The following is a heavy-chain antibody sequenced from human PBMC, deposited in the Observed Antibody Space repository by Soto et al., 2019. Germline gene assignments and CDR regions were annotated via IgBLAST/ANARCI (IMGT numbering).Heavy chain of an antibody. CDR2: ISSRSDI. Sequence: VSLRLSCVGSGFIFSNYSINGVRQAPGKGLEWVSSISSRSDIYYAESVKGRFTISRDNAKNSVSLQMNSLRAEDTAVYYCAREYTAWPLAYGLDVWGQGTTVTVSS. CDR1: GFIFSNYS. V-gene: IGHV3-21*01. J-gene: IGHJ6*02. CDR3: AREYTAWPLAYGLDV. D-gene: IGHD2-2*02.